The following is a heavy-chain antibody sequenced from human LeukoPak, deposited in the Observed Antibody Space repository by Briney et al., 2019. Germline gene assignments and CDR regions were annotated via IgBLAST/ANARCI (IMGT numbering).Heavy chain of an antibody. D-gene: IGHD3-9*01. V-gene: IGHV3-33*01. J-gene: IGHJ5*02. CDR2: IWYDGSNK. Sequence: GGSLRLSCAASGFTFSSYGMHWVRQVPGKGLEWVAVIWYDGSNKYYADSVKGRFTISRDNSKNTLYLQMNSLRAEDTAVYYCAREGGDILTGYPPFNWFDPWGQGTLVTVSS. CDR3: AREGGDILTGYPPFNWFDP. CDR1: GFTFSSYG.